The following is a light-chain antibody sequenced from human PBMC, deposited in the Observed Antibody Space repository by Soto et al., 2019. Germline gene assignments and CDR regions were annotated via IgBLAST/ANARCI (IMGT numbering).Light chain of an antibody. CDR1: QSISNY. Sequence: DIQMTQSPSSLSASVGDRVSITCRASQSISNYLNWYQQKPGKAPKVLIYAASSLRSGVPSRFSGSGSGTDFTLTISSLQPEDFATYYCQQSYNTPRTFGQGTKVDIK. V-gene: IGKV1-39*01. CDR3: QQSYNTPRT. J-gene: IGKJ1*01. CDR2: AAS.